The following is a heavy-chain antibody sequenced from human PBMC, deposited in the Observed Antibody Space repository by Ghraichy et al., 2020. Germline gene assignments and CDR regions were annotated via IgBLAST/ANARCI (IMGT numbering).Heavy chain of an antibody. D-gene: IGHD1-1*01. V-gene: IGHV4-39*01. Sequence: SETLSLTCTVSGGSISRSNYYWGWIRQPPGKGLEWIASIYYSGNTYYNPSLKSRVTISVDTSKNQFSLKLSSVTAADTAVYYCARRGYSWNDEGDYFDYWGQGTLVTVSS. CDR1: GGSISRSNYY. J-gene: IGHJ4*02. CDR3: ARRGYSWNDEGDYFDY. CDR2: IYYSGNT.